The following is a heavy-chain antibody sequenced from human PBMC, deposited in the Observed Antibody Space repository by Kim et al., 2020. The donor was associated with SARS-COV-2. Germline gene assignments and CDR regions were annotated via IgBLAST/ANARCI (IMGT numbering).Heavy chain of an antibody. CDR1: GFTFGDYA. D-gene: IGHD6-19*01. Sequence: GGSLRLSCAASGFTFGDYAMHWVRQAPGKGLEWVSGINWNSGTMGYADSVKGRFTISRDNAKKSLYLQMNSLRAEDTALYYCAKDRRGIAVANVGPFDYWGQGTLVTVSP. J-gene: IGHJ4*02. CDR3: AKDRRGIAVANVGPFDY. V-gene: IGHV3-9*01. CDR2: INWNSGTM.